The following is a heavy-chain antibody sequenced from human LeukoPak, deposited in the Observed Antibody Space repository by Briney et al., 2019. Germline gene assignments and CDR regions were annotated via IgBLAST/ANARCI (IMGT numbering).Heavy chain of an antibody. CDR1: GGSFSRYA. CDR3: ARGSGETGGYYYVY. CDR2: IVPTFGTA. Sequence: SVKVSCKASGGSFSRYAISWVRQAPGQGLEWMGGIVPTFGTANYAQKFQGRVTITADESTRTAYMELRTLRSEDTAIYYCARGSGETGGYYYVYWGRGTPVTVSS. D-gene: IGHD3-22*01. V-gene: IGHV1-69*13. J-gene: IGHJ4*02.